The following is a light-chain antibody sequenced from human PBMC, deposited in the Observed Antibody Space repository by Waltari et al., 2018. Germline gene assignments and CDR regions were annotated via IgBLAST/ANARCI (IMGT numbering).Light chain of an antibody. CDR1: QGISSY. CDR3: QQLNSYPIT. J-gene: IGKJ5*01. Sequence: IQLTQSPSSLSASVVDRVTITCRASQGISSYLAWYQQKPGKAPKLLIYAASTLQSGVPSRFGGSGSGTDFTLTISSLQPEDFATYYCQQLNSYPITFGQGTRLEIK. CDR2: AAS. V-gene: IGKV1-9*01.